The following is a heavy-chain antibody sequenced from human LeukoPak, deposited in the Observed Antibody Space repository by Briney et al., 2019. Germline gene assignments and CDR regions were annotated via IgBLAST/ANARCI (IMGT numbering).Heavy chain of an antibody. Sequence: ASVKVSCKASGYTFTSYGINWVRRATGQGLEWMGWMNPNSGNTGYAQKFQGRVTITRNTSISTAYMELSSLRSEDTAVYYCAMRLWFGDVWVTGAFDIWGQGTMVTVSS. CDR1: GYTFTSYG. CDR2: MNPNSGNT. V-gene: IGHV1-8*03. J-gene: IGHJ3*02. CDR3: AMRLWFGDVWVTGAFDI. D-gene: IGHD3-10*01.